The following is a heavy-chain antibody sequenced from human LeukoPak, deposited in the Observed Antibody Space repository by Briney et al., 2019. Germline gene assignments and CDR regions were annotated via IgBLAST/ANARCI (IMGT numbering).Heavy chain of an antibody. CDR3: AKDGLYDFWSGSDAFDI. D-gene: IGHD3-3*01. J-gene: IGHJ3*02. CDR1: GFTFSSYG. V-gene: IGHV3-30*02. CDR2: IRYDGSNK. Sequence: GGSLRLSCAASGFTFSSYGMHWVRQAPGKGLEWVAFIRYDGSNKYYADSVKGRFTISRDNSKNTLYLQMNSLRAGDTAVYYCAKDGLYDFWSGSDAFDIWGQGTMVTVSS.